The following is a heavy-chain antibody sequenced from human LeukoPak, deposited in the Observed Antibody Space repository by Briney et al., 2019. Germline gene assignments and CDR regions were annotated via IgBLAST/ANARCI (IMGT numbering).Heavy chain of an antibody. D-gene: IGHD7-27*01. CDR1: GGTFSSYA. CDR2: MNPNSGNT. Sequence: RASVKVSCKASGGTFSSYAINWVRQATGQGLEWMGWMNPNSGNTGYAQKFQGRVTMTRNTSISTAYMELSSLRSEDTAVYYCARANIPNWGISPDFDYWGQGTLVTVSS. V-gene: IGHV1-8*02. CDR3: ARANIPNWGISPDFDY. J-gene: IGHJ4*02.